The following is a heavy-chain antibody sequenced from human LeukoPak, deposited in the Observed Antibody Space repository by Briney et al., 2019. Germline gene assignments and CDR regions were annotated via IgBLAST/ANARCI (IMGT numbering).Heavy chain of an antibody. Sequence: GGSLRLSCAASGFTFSSYAMHWACQAPGKGLEWVAVISYDGSNKYYADSVKGRFTISRDNSKNTLYLQMNSLRAEDTAVYYCARDQSYGTTPYYFDYWGQGTLVTVSS. J-gene: IGHJ4*02. CDR3: ARDQSYGTTPYYFDY. D-gene: IGHD3-16*01. V-gene: IGHV3-30-3*01. CDR2: ISYDGSNK. CDR1: GFTFSSYA.